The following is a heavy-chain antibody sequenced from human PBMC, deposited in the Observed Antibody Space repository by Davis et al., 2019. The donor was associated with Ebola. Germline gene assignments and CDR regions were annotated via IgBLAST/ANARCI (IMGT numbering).Heavy chain of an antibody. CDR1: GFTFSGSA. CDR3: VKGGLWFGDWFDP. J-gene: IGHJ5*02. D-gene: IGHD3-10*01. V-gene: IGHV3-73*01. CDR2: IRSKANSYAT. Sequence: GGSLRLSCAASGFTFSGSAMHWVRQASGKGLEWVGRIRSKANSYATASAASVRGRFTISRDNSKNTLYLQMSRLRAEDTAVYYCVKGGLWFGDWFDPWGQGTLVTVSS.